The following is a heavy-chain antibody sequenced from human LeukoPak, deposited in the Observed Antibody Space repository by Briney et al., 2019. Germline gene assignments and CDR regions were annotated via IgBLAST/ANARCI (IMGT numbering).Heavy chain of an antibody. J-gene: IGHJ4*02. D-gene: IGHD2-21*02. CDR1: GGSFSGYY. CDR2: INHSGST. V-gene: IGHV4-34*01. Sequence: SETLSLTCAVYGGSFSGYYWSWIRQPTGKGLEWIGEINHSGSTNYNPSLKSRVTISVDTSKNQFSLKLSSVTAADTAVYYCARGWSKHIVVVTAIRAKSFDYWGQGTLVTVSS. CDR3: ARGWSKHIVVVTAIRAKSFDY.